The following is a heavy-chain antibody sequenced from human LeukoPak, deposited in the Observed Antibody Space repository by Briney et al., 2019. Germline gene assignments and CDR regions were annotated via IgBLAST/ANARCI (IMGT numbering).Heavy chain of an antibody. V-gene: IGHV1-18*01. J-gene: IGHJ6*03. CDR2: ISAYNGAK. D-gene: IGHD4-11*01. Sequence: ASVRVSCKASGYNFMTYGISWVRQAPGQGLEWMGWISAYNGAKNFAQKFQGRVTMTTDTSTTTAYMELGSLRSDDTAVYYCARDLGTVTTDYYYYYMEIWGKGTTVTVSS. CDR3: ARDLGTVTTDYYYYYMEI. CDR1: GYNFMTYG.